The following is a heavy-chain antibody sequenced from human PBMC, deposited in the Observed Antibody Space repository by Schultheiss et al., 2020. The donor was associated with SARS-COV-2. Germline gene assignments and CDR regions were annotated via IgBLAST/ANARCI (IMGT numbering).Heavy chain of an antibody. CDR3: AKHMGFYYYYMDV. CDR2: IWYDGSNK. J-gene: IGHJ6*03. CDR1: GFTFSSYG. D-gene: IGHD2-21*01. V-gene: IGHV3-30*02. Sequence: VGSLRLSCAASGFTFSSYGMHWVRQAPGKGLEWVAVIWYDGSNKYYADSVKGRFTISRDNSKNTLYLQMNSLRPEDTAVYYCAKHMGFYYYYMDVWGKGTTVTVSS.